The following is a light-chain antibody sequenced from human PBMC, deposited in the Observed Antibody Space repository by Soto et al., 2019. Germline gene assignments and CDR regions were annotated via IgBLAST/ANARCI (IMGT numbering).Light chain of an antibody. CDR3: QQRSATWT. V-gene: IGKV3-11*01. CDR2: GAS. Sequence: EIVLTQSPATLSLSPGERATLSCRTSQSVSSYLAWYQQKPGQPPRLLIYGASNRATDIPARFSGSGSGTDFTLTISSLEPEDFAVYYCQQRSATWTFGPWTKMEIK. J-gene: IGKJ1*01. CDR1: QSVSSY.